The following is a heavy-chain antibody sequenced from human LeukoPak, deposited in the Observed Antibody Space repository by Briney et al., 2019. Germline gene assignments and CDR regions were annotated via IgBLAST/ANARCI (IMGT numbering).Heavy chain of an antibody. CDR2: IKQDGSEK. J-gene: IGHJ3*02. CDR1: GFTFSSYW. CDR3: ARAYDYVRGSYRSDAFDI. D-gene: IGHD3-16*02. V-gene: IGHV3-7*04. Sequence: PGGSLRLSCAASGFTFSSYWMSWVRQAPGKGLEWVANIKQDGSEKYHVDSVKGRFTISRDNAKNSLWLQMNSLRAEDTAVYYCARAYDYVRGSYRSDAFDIWGQGTMVTVSS.